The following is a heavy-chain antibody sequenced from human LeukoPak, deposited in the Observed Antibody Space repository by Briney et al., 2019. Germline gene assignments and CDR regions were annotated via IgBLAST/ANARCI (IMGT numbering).Heavy chain of an antibody. Sequence: PSETLSLTCTVSGGSLSSGGSYWSWIRQHPGKGLEWLGYIYYSGSTYYNPSLKSRVTISVDTSKNQFSLKLSSVTAADTAVYYCARGAPDDYGDYGYFDYWGQGTLVTVSS. CDR3: ARGAPDDYGDYGYFDY. D-gene: IGHD4-17*01. V-gene: IGHV4-31*03. CDR1: GGSLSSGGSY. J-gene: IGHJ4*02. CDR2: IYYSGST.